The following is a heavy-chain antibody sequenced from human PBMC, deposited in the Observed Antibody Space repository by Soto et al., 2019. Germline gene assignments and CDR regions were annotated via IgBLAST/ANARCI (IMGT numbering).Heavy chain of an antibody. V-gene: IGHV4-59*01. Sequence: SETLSLTCTVSGGSISSYYCSLVRQPPGKGLEWIGYIYYSGSANYNPSLKSRVTISVDTSKNQFSLKLSSVTAADTAVYYCARGTMVRGLYWFDPWGQGTLVTVS. CDR2: IYYSGSA. CDR1: GGSISSYY. J-gene: IGHJ5*02. D-gene: IGHD3-10*01. CDR3: ARGTMVRGLYWFDP.